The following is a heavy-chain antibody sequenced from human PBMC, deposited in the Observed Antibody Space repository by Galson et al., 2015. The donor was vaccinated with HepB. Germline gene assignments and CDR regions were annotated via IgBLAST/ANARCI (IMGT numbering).Heavy chain of an antibody. J-gene: IGHJ4*02. CDR3: ARDLPPYSSSWYTGPLDS. CDR2: IWYDGSNK. Sequence: SLRLSCAASGFSFSSYGMHWVRQAPGKGLEWVAVIWYDGSNKYYGDSVKGRFTISRDNSKGTLFLQMNSLRVEDTAVYYCARDLPPYSSSWYTGPLDSWGQGTLVTVSS. D-gene: IGHD6-13*01. CDR1: GFSFSSYG. V-gene: IGHV3-33*01.